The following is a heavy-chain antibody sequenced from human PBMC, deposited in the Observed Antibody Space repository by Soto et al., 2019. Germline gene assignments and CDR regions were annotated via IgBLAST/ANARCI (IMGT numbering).Heavy chain of an antibody. CDR2: FIPIFGTA. CDR3: AREHGPAVAGTPFFDY. Sequence: ASVKVSCKASGGTFSSYAISWVRQAPGQGLEWMGGFIPIFGTANYAQKFQGRVTITADESTSTAYMELSSLRSEDTAVYYCAREHGPAVAGTPFFDYWGQGTLVPVYS. J-gene: IGHJ4*02. D-gene: IGHD6-19*01. CDR1: GGTFSSYA. V-gene: IGHV1-69*13.